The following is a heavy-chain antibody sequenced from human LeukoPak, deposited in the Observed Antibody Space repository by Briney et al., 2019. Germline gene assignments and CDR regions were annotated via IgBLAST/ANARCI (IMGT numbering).Heavy chain of an antibody. CDR2: IYYSGST. D-gene: IGHD2-2*01. CDR1: GGSISSYY. V-gene: IGHV4-59*01. J-gene: IGHJ6*03. CDR3: ASDGSRYCSSTSCYREGYYYYYMDV. Sequence: KPSETLSLTCTVSGGSISSYYWSWIRQPPGKGLEWIGYIYYSGSTNYNPSLKSRVTISVDTSKNQFSLKLSSVTAAATAVYYCASDGSRYCSSTSCYREGYYYYYMDVWGKGTTVTVSS.